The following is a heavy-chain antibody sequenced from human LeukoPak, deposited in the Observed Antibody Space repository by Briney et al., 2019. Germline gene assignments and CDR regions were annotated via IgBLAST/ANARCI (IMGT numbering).Heavy chain of an antibody. D-gene: IGHD3-16*01. CDR2: INGGNDST. Sequence: ASVKVSCKASGHTFTSYAMHWVRQAPGQRLEWMGWINGGNDSTKYSEKFQGRVTFTKVTSASTAYMELSSLRSEDTAVYYCAAVDYGDYWGQGTLVTVSS. CDR1: GHTFTSYA. J-gene: IGHJ4*02. V-gene: IGHV1-3*01. CDR3: AAVDYGDY.